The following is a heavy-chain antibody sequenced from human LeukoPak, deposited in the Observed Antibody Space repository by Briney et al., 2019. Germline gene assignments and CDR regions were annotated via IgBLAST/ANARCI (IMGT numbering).Heavy chain of an antibody. CDR3: ARDISAVLWFAEPGY. CDR1: GFTFSSYG. V-gene: IGHV3-33*01. CDR2: IWYDGSNK. Sequence: PGGSLRLSCAASGFTFSSYGMHWVRQAPGKGLEWVAVIWYDGSNKYYADSVKGRFTISRDNSKNTLYLQMNSLRAEDTAVYYWARDISAVLWFAEPGYWGQGTLVTVSS. J-gene: IGHJ4*02. D-gene: IGHD3-10*01.